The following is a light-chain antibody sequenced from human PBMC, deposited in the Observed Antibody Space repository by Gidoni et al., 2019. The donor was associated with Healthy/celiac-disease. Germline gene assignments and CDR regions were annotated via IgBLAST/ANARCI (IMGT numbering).Light chain of an antibody. CDR2: SNN. Sequence: QSVLTQPPSASGTPEQRVTISCSGSSSNIGSNTVNWYQQHPGTAPKLLIYSNNQRPSGVPDRFSGSKSGTSASLAISGLQSEDEADYYCAAWDDSLNVVVFGGGTKLTVL. J-gene: IGLJ2*01. CDR1: SSNIGSNT. CDR3: AAWDDSLNVVV. V-gene: IGLV1-44*01.